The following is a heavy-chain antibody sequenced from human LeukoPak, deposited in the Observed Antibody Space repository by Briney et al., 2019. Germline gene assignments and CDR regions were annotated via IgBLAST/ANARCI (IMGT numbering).Heavy chain of an antibody. Sequence: GGSLRLSCTASGFTFGDYAMSWVRQAPGKGLEWVGFIGSKAYGGTTEYAASVKGRFTISRDDSKSIAYLQMNSLKTEDTAVYYCTRTYSSSSFDAFDIWGQGTMVTVSS. D-gene: IGHD6-6*01. CDR2: IGSKAYGGTT. CDR3: TRTYSSSSFDAFDI. CDR1: GFTFGDYA. J-gene: IGHJ3*02. V-gene: IGHV3-49*04.